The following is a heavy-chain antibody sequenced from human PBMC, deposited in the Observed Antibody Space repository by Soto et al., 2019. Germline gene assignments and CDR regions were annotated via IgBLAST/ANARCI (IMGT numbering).Heavy chain of an antibody. CDR1: GFKFSTYG. V-gene: IGHV3-30*18. J-gene: IGHJ6*02. CDR2: ISYDGNNK. D-gene: IGHD1-26*01. CDR3: AKGPVGYVFGVQDYYFGMDV. Sequence: QVQLVESGGGVVQPGRSLRLSCGASGFKFSTYGMHWVRQAPGKGLEWVAVISYDGNNKDYADSVKGRFTISRDNSKNTSYLQMNSLRAEDTAVYYCAKGPVGYVFGVQDYYFGMDVWGQGTTVAVSS.